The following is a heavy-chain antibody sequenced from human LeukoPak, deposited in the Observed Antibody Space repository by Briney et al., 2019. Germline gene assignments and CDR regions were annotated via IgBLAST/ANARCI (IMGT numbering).Heavy chain of an antibody. Sequence: GGSLRLSCAASGFTFSSYWMHWVRQAPGKGLVWVSRINSDGSSTSYADSVKGRFTISRDNAKNTLYLQMNSLRVEDTAVYYCASLGSIAAAGGYNWFDPWGQGTLVTVSS. CDR1: GFTFSSYW. J-gene: IGHJ5*02. D-gene: IGHD6-13*01. CDR3: ASLGSIAAAGGYNWFDP. CDR2: INSDGSST. V-gene: IGHV3-74*01.